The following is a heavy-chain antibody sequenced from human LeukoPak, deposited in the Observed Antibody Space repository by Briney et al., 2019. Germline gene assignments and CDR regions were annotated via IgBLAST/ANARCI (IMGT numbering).Heavy chain of an antibody. CDR2: IYTSGST. D-gene: IGHD2-2*01. CDR3: AREIPYCSSTSCSPNNWFDP. CDR1: GGSISSYY. Sequence: SETLSLTCTVSGGSISSYYWRWIRQPAGKGLEWIGRIYTSGSTNYNPSLKSRVTMSVDTSKNQFSLKLSSVTAADTAVYYCAREIPYCSSTSCSPNNWFDPWGQGTLVTVSS. V-gene: IGHV4-4*07. J-gene: IGHJ5*02.